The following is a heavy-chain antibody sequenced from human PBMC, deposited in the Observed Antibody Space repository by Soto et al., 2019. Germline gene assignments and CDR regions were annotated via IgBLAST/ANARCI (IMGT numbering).Heavy chain of an antibody. Sequence: QVQLVQSGAEVKKPGSSVKFSCKASGGPFRSYAISWVRQAPGQGLEWMGGIIPICGTADYAHKFQGRVTITAYASTSTGYMELSSLRSEDTAVYYCARHVPAAGYYYGMDVWGQGTTVTVS. V-gene: IGHV1-69*12. J-gene: IGHJ6*02. D-gene: IGHD2-2*01. CDR2: IIPICGTA. CDR1: GGPFRSYA. CDR3: ARHVPAAGYYYGMDV.